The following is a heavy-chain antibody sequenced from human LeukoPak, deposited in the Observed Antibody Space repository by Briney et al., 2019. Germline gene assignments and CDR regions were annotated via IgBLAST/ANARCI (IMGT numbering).Heavy chain of an antibody. CDR1: GFTVISNY. CDR2: IYSGGST. CDR3: ARAHYGSGSYGLDY. D-gene: IGHD3-10*01. Sequence: PGGSLRLSCAASGFTVISNYMSWVRQAPGKGLEWVSVIYSGGSTYYADSVKGRFTISRDNSKNTLYLQMNSLRAEDTAVYYCARAHYGSGSYGLDYWGQGTLVTVSS. V-gene: IGHV3-53*01. J-gene: IGHJ4*02.